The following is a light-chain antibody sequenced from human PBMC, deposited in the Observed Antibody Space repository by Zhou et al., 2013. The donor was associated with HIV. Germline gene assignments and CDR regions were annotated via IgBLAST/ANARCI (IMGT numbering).Light chain of an antibody. J-gene: IGKJ2*01. V-gene: IGKV1-39*01. CDR2: VAS. CDR1: QSISNY. Sequence: DIQMTQSPSSLSASVGDRVTITCRTSQSISNYLNWYQQKPGTAPKLLIYVASSLQSGVPSRFSGSGSGTDFTLTISSLQPEDFATYYCQQSYSTPYTFGQGTKLDIK. CDR3: QQSYSTPYT.